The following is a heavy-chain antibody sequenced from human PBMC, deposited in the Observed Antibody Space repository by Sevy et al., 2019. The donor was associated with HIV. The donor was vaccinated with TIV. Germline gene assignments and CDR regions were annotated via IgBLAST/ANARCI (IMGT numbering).Heavy chain of an antibody. CDR3: ATDMFSSSSAYALDI. CDR1: GFTFSNYW. CDR2: IKQDGSGK. Sequence: GGSLRLSCAASGFTFSNYWMNWVRQAPGKGLEWVANIKQDGSGKYYVNSVKGRVTISRDNTKKSLFLQMNSLRVEDTAVYYCATDMFSSSSAYALDIWGQGTMVTVSS. D-gene: IGHD6-6*01. V-gene: IGHV3-7*01. J-gene: IGHJ3*02.